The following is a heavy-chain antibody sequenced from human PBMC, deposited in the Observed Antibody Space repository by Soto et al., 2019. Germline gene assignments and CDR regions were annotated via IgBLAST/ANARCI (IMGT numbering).Heavy chain of an antibody. J-gene: IGHJ4*02. CDR2: ISGSGGST. D-gene: IGHD5-12*01. Sequence: PVGSLRLSSAASGVTCSGYAMSWVRQAPGKGLEWVSAISGSGGSTYYADSVKGRFTISRDNSKNTLYLKMNSLRAEDTAVYYCARSNIDPRLFLPPFDSWGQGTLVTVSS. CDR1: GVTCSGYA. CDR3: ARSNIDPRLFLPPFDS. V-gene: IGHV3-23*01.